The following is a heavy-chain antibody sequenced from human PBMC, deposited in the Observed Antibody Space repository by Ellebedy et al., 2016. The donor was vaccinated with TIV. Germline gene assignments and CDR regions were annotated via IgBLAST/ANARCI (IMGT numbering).Heavy chain of an antibody. CDR3: ASDSSRMIRGVMKGWFDP. Sequence: AASVKVSCKASGGTVSGNVITWARQAPGQGLEWMGGIIPLFGTANYAQKFQGRVTITADDFTNTAYMELSSLRSEDTAVYYCASDSSRMIRGVMKGWFDPWGQGTLVTVAS. J-gene: IGHJ5*02. CDR2: IIPLFGTA. CDR1: GGTVSGNV. V-gene: IGHV1-69*13. D-gene: IGHD3-10*01.